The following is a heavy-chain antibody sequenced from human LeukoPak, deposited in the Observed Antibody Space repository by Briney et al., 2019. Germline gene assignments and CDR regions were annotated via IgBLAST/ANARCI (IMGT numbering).Heavy chain of an antibody. J-gene: IGHJ5*02. CDR2: ISSNGST. CDR3: ARTYYGDNWFDP. V-gene: IGHV4-30-4*07. CDR1: GASFSSGGYS. Sequence: PSQTLSLTCGVSGASFSSGGYSWTWIRQPPGKGLEWIGYISSNGSTYYSPSLKSRVTISVDTSKNQFSLKLTSVTAADTAVYYCARTYYGDNWFDPWGQGTLVTVSS. D-gene: IGHD3-10*01.